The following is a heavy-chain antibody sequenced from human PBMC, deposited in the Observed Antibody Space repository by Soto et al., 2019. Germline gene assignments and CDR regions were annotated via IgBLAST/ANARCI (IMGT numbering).Heavy chain of an antibody. CDR2: ISYDGSNK. J-gene: IGHJ4*02. D-gene: IGHD2-15*01. V-gene: IGHV3-30-3*01. CDR3: ARDHAGRGYCSGGSCYRTAEYYFDY. CDR1: GFTFSSYA. Sequence: GGSLRLSCAASGFTFSSYAMHWVRQAPGKGLEWVAVISYDGSNKYYADSVKGRFTISRDNSKNTLYLQMNSLRAEDTAVYYCARDHAGRGYCSGGSCYRTAEYYFDYWGQGTLVTVSS.